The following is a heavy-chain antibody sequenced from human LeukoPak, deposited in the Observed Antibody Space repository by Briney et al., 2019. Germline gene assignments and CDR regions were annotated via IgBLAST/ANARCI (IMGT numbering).Heavy chain of an antibody. CDR3: ARDRYNWNHYYFDY. D-gene: IGHD1-20*01. J-gene: IGHJ4*02. V-gene: IGHV4-59*01. Sequence: SETLSLTCGVSGGAITNYYWNWIRQAPGKGLEWLGYIYYTGSTTYNPSVKSRITISLDTSKKQISLKLRSVTAADTAVYYCARDRYNWNHYYFDYWGQGTLVTVSS. CDR2: IYYTGST. CDR1: GGAITNYY.